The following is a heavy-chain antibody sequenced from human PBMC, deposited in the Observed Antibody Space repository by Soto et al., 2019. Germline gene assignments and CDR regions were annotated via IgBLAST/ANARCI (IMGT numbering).Heavy chain of an antibody. CDR3: ARGGIGSSGPRYYFDY. V-gene: IGHV1-3*01. J-gene: IGHJ4*02. CDR2: INAGNGNT. D-gene: IGHD6-19*01. CDR1: GYTFTSYA. Sequence: GASVKVSCKASGYTFTSYAMHWVRQAPGQRLEWMGWINAGNGNTKYSQKFQGRVTITRDTSASTAYMELSSLRSEDTAVYYCARGGIGSSGPRYYFDYWGQGTLVTVSS.